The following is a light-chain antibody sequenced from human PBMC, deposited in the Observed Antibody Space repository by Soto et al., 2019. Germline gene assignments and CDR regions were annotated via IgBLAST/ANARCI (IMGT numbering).Light chain of an antibody. Sequence: QSVLTQPPSVSGAQGQRVTISCTGSRSNIGAGYDVHWYQILPRTAPKLLLHNNNNRPSGVPDRFTDSNSGTSASLAITGLQAEDEADYYCQTYDSSLSVVFGGGTKLTVL. CDR3: QTYDSSLSVV. CDR1: RSNIGAGYD. V-gene: IGLV1-40*01. J-gene: IGLJ3*02. CDR2: NNN.